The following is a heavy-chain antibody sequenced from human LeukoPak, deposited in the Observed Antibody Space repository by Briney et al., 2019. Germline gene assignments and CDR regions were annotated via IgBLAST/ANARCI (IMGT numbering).Heavy chain of an antibody. V-gene: IGHV3-30*02. J-gene: IGHJ5*02. D-gene: IGHD6-6*01. CDR1: GFTFSSYG. CDR3: AKDLGIAARQGDWFDP. Sequence: GGSLRLSCAASGFTFSSYGMHWVRQAPGKGLEWVAFIRYDGSNKYYADSVKSRFTISRDNSKNTLYLQMNSLRAEDTAVYYCAKDLGIAARQGDWFDPWGQGTLVTVSS. CDR2: IRYDGSNK.